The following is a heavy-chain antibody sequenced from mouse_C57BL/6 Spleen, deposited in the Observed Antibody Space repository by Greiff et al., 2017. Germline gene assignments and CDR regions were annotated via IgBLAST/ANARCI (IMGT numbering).Heavy chain of an antibody. J-gene: IGHJ2*01. CDR1: GYTFTSYW. Sequence: QVQLKQPGAELVKPGASVKLSCKASGYTFTSYWMHWVKQRPGQGLEWIGMIHPNSGSTNYNEKFKSKATLTVDKSSITAYMQLSSLTSEDSAVYYCTRAGTDYFDYWGQGTTLTVSS. D-gene: IGHD4-1*01. V-gene: IGHV1-64*01. CDR3: TRAGTDYFDY. CDR2: IHPNSGST.